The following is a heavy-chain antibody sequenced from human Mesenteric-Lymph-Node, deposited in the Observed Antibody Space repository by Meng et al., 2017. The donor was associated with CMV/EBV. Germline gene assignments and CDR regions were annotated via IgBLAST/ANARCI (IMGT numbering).Heavy chain of an antibody. Sequence: GGSLRLSCAASGFTFSNYGMHWVRQAPGKGLEWVAFIRYDESNKYYADSVRGRFTISRDNSMNTLYVQMNSLRTEDTAVYYCARPFGVASAGAFDIWGQGTMVTVSS. CDR1: GFTFSNYG. D-gene: IGHD3-3*01. CDR3: ARPFGVASAGAFDI. V-gene: IGHV3-30*02. J-gene: IGHJ3*02. CDR2: IRYDESNK.